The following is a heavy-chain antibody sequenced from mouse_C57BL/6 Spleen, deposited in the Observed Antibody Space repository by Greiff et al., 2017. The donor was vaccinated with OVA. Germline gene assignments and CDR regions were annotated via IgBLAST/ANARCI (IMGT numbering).Heavy chain of an antibody. CDR1: GYTFTSYW. CDR2: IYPGSGST. V-gene: IGHV1-55*01. J-gene: IGHJ3*01. Sequence: VQLQQSGAELVKPGASVKMSCKASGYTFTSYWITWVKQRPGQGLEWIGDIYPGSGSTNYNEKFKSKATLTVDTSSSTAYMQLSSLTSEDSAVYYCARETGNSPWFAYWGQGTLVTVSA. CDR3: ARETGNSPWFAY. D-gene: IGHD2-1*01.